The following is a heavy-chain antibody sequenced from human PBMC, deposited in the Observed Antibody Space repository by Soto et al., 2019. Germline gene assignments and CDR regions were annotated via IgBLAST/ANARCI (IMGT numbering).Heavy chain of an antibody. CDR2: MPYRGIAVREST. CDR3: ARHPHTYDYTPYYFDY. CDR1: GNSISSSGSY. D-gene: IGHD4-4*01. V-gene: IGHV4-39*01. J-gene: IGHJ4*02. Sequence: QLQLQGSGPGLIPPSETLSLTCSVSGNSISSSGSYWGWIRPPPGKGLAWIGSMPYRGIAVRESTYYNPSLASRVSISMDTSKNQFSLRLTSVTAADTAVYYCARHPHTYDYTPYYFDYWGQGTLVTVSS.